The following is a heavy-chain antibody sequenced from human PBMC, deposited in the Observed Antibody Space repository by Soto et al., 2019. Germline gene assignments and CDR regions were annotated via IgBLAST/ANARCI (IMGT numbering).Heavy chain of an antibody. D-gene: IGHD2-15*01. V-gene: IGHV3-7*01. CDR1: GFTFSSYW. CDR2: IKQDGSEK. Sequence: EVQLVESGGGLVQPGGSLRLSCAASGFTFSSYWMSWVRQAPGKGLGWVANIKQDGSEKYYVDSVKGRFTISRDNAKNSLYLQMSSLRAEDTAVYYCARDREDIVVVVAAGTFDYWGQGTLVTVSS. J-gene: IGHJ4*02. CDR3: ARDREDIVVVVAAGTFDY.